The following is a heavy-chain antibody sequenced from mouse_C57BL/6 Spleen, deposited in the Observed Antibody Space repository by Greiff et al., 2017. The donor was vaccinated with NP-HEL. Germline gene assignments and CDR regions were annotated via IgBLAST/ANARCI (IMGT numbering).Heavy chain of an antibody. CDR3: ARDGYSWFAY. J-gene: IGHJ3*01. CDR2: ISYDGSN. Sequence: EVKLMESGPGLVKPSQSLSLTCSVTGYSITSGYYWNWIRQFPGNKLEWMGYISYDGSNNYNPSLKNRISITRDTSKNQFFLKLNSVTTEDTATYYCARDGYSWFAYWGQGTLVTVSA. CDR1: GYSITSGYY. D-gene: IGHD2-3*01. V-gene: IGHV3-6*01.